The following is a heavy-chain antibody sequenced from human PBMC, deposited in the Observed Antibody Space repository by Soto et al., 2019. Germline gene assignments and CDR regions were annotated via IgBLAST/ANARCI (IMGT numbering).Heavy chain of an antibody. J-gene: IGHJ6*02. CDR2: ISYDGSNK. Sequence: GGSLRLSXAASGFTFSSYAMHWVRQAPGKGLEWVAVISYDGSNKYYADSVKGRFTISRDNSKNTLYLQMNSLRAEDTAVYYCARGAQNVWGSYRYTNYYYGMDVWGQGTTVTVSS. CDR3: ARGAQNVWGSYRYTNYYYGMDV. CDR1: GFTFSSYA. D-gene: IGHD3-16*02. V-gene: IGHV3-30-3*01.